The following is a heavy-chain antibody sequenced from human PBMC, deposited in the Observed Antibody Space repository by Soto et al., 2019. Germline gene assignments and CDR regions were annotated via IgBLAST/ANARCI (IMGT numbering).Heavy chain of an antibody. V-gene: IGHV3-33*01. CDR2: IWYDGSNK. Sequence: QVQLVESGGALVKPGGSLRPSCAASGFPLSAIARTWAGQAPGKGLGWVAVIWYDGSNKYYADSVKGRFTISRDNSKNTLYLQMNSLRAEDTAVYYCARERGNDYGGGFDYWGQGTLVTVSS. CDR3: ARERGNDYGGGFDY. CDR1: GFPLSAIA. J-gene: IGHJ4*02. D-gene: IGHD4-17*01.